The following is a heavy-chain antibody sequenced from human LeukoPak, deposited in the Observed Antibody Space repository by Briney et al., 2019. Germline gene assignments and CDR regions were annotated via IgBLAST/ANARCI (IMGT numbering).Heavy chain of an antibody. Sequence: PGGSLRLSRAASGFTVSSNYMSWVRQAPGKGLEWVSVIYSGGSTYYADSVKGRFTISRDNSKNTLYLQMNSLRAEDTAVYYCAREEWELLPPYYYYGMDVWGQGTTVTVSS. CDR3: AREEWELLPPYYYYGMDV. CDR1: GFTVSSNY. V-gene: IGHV3-66*01. J-gene: IGHJ6*02. CDR2: IYSGGST. D-gene: IGHD1-26*01.